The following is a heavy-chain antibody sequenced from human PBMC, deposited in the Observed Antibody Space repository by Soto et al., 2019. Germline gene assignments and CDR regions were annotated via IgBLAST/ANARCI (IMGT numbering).Heavy chain of an antibody. J-gene: IGHJ4*02. CDR1: GYTFTSYY. CDR2: INPSGGST. D-gene: IGHD6-19*01. CDR3: ARDGRGSYSSGWYYFDY. V-gene: IGHV1-46*01. Sequence: ASVKVSCKASGYTFTSYYMHWVRQAPGQGLEWMGIINPSGGSTSYAQKFQGRVTMTRDTSTSTVYMELSSLRSEDTAVYYCARDGRGSYSSGWYYFDYWGQGTLVTVSS.